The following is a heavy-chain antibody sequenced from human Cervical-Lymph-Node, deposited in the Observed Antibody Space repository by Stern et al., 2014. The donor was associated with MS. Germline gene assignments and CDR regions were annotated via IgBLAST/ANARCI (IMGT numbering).Heavy chain of an antibody. Sequence: QVQLVQSGGGLVKPGGSLRLSCAASGFTFSDYYMTWIRQAPGKGLEWVSYISSSGSTIHYADSVKGRFTISRDNAKNSLYLQMNSLRAEDTAVYYCAGGPMQLWLPYFDYWGQGTLVTVSS. V-gene: IGHV3-11*01. J-gene: IGHJ4*02. CDR2: ISSSGSTI. D-gene: IGHD5-18*01. CDR1: GFTFSDYY. CDR3: AGGPMQLWLPYFDY.